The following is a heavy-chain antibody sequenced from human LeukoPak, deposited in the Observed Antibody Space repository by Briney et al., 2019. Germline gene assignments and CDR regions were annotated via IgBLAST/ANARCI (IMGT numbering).Heavy chain of an antibody. J-gene: IGHJ4*02. CDR1: GLTFKIHA. Sequence: PGGSLRLSCSASGLTFKIHAMSCLRQAPGKGLEWVSAISRSGGSTYYADSVKGRFTISRDNSKNTLYLQMNSLRAEDTAVYYCANEPSIAAAGAFDYWGQGTLVSVSS. CDR2: ISRSGGST. CDR3: ANEPSIAAAGAFDY. V-gene: IGHV3-23*01. D-gene: IGHD6-13*01.